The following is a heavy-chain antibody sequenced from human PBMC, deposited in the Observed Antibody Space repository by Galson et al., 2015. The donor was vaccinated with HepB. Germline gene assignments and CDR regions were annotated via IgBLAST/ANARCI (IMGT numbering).Heavy chain of an antibody. J-gene: IGHJ3*02. D-gene: IGHD3-10*01. CDR1: GFIFSSYS. CDR2: ISGRSSAI. V-gene: IGHV3-48*02. Sequence: SLRLSCAASGFIFSSYSMNWVRQAPGKGLEWVAYISGRSSAIYYADSVKGRFTISRDNAENSLYVQMNSLGDEDTAVYYCARESPRGAFDIWGQGTVVTVSS. CDR3: ARESPRGAFDI.